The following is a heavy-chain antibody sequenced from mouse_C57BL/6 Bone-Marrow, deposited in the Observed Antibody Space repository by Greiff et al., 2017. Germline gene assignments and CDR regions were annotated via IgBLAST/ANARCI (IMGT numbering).Heavy chain of an antibody. CDR3: ARDEGNYAYAMDY. CDR2: IYYSGTI. V-gene: IGHV3-5*01. J-gene: IGHJ4*01. D-gene: IGHD2-1*01. CDR1: GISITTGNYR. Sequence: EVQLQQSGPGLVKPSQTVFLTCTVTGISITTGNYRWSWIRQFPGNKLEWIGYIYYSGTITYTPSLTSRTTITRDTPKNQFFLEMNSLTAEDTATYYCARDEGNYAYAMDYWGQGTSVTVSA.